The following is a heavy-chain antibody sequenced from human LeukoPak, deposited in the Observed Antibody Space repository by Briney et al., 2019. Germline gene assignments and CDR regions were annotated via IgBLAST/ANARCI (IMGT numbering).Heavy chain of an antibody. V-gene: IGHV3-74*01. CDR2: INIDESTA. CDR3: AKGTKPVMTIPDY. J-gene: IGHJ4*02. D-gene: IGHD1-1*01. CDR1: GFTFSNYW. Sequence: QSGGSLRLSCVASGFTFSNYWLHWVRQAPGKGLVWVSRINIDESTANYADSVKGRFTISRDNAKNSLFLQMNSLRAEDTAMYYCAKGTKPVMTIPDYWGQGILVTVSS.